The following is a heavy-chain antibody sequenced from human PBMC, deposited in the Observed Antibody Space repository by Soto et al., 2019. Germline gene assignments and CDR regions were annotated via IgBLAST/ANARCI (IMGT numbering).Heavy chain of an antibody. CDR1: GFTFSSYA. CDR3: AKDRGYYSSSWYSGIFDY. CDR2: ISGSGGST. V-gene: IGHV3-23*01. J-gene: IGHJ4*02. Sequence: GGCLRLSCAASGFTFSSYAMSWVRQAPGKGLEWVSAISGSGGSTYYADSVKGRFTISRDNSKNTLYLQMNSLRAEDTAVYYCAKDRGYYSSSWYSGIFDYWGQGTLVTVSS. D-gene: IGHD6-13*01.